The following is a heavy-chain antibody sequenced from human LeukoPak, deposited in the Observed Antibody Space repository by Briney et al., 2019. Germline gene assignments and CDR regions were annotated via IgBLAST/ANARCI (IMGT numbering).Heavy chain of an antibody. J-gene: IGHJ5*02. D-gene: IGHD2-2*01. Sequence: GGSLRLSCAASGFTFSRYWMHWVRQAPGTGLVWVSRIDSDGSSTDNADSAKGRFTISRDNAKNTLYLQMNSLRADDTAVYYCSRGDCTSTTCHNWFDPWGQGTLVTVSS. CDR3: SRGDCTSTTCHNWFDP. CDR2: IDSDGSST. CDR1: GFTFSRYW. V-gene: IGHV3-74*01.